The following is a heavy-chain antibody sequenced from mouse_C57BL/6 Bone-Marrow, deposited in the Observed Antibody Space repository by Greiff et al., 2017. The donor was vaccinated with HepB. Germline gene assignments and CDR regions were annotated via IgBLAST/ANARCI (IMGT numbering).Heavy chain of an antibody. CDR2: ISSGGSYT. J-gene: IGHJ3*01. Sequence: EVKLVESGGDLVKPGGSLKLSCAASGFTFSSYGMSWVRQTPDKRLEWVATISSGGSYTYYPDSVKGRFTISRDNAKNTLYLQMSSLKSEDTAMYYCARHYSWFAYWGQGTLVTVSA. V-gene: IGHV5-6*01. CDR3: ARHYSWFAY. CDR1: GFTFSSYG. D-gene: IGHD1-1*01.